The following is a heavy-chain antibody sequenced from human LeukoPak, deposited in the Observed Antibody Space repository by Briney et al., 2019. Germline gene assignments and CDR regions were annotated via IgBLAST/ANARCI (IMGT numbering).Heavy chain of an antibody. Sequence: PGRSLRLSCAGPGFSFSRYWMAWVRQAPGKGLEWVASINQDVSRIHYVDSVKGRFTISRDNAKNSLFLQMNSLRVEDTAVYYCARLKDDVTKFDYWGQGTLVTVSS. CDR3: ARLKDDVTKFDY. CDR2: INQDVSRI. D-gene: IGHD2-8*01. CDR1: GFSFSRYW. J-gene: IGHJ4*02. V-gene: IGHV3-7*01.